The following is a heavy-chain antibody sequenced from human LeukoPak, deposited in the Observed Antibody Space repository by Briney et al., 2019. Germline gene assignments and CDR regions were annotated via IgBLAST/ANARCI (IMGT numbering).Heavy chain of an antibody. CDR1: GGSISSGGYS. J-gene: IGHJ4*02. CDR2: IYHSGNT. CDR3: ARGYDSSAFTFPVCFDY. Sequence: SETLSLTCAVSGGSISSGGYSWSWIRQPPRKGLEWIGYIYHSGNTYYNPSLESRVTISVDRSKNQFSLKLTSVTAADTAVYYCARGYDSSAFTFPVCFDYWGQGTLVTVSS. V-gene: IGHV4-30-2*01. D-gene: IGHD3-22*01.